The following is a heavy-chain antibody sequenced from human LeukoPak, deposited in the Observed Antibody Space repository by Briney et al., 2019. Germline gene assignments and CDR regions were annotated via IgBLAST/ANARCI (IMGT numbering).Heavy chain of an antibody. CDR3: ARVPSILQREYYFDY. J-gene: IGHJ4*02. D-gene: IGHD3-9*01. CDR1: GFTFSSYE. Sequence: GGSLRVSCAAPGFTFSSYEMNWVRQAPGKGLEWVSYISSSRSTLYYADSVKGRFTITRDNAKNSLYLQMNSLRAEDTAVYYCARVPSILQREYYFDYWGQGTLVTVSS. CDR2: ISSSRSTL. V-gene: IGHV3-48*03.